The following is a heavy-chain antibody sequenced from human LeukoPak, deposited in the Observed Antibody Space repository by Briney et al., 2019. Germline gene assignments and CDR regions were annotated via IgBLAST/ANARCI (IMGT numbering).Heavy chain of an antibody. D-gene: IGHD3-3*01. CDR3: ARRFWSGYYLDY. CDR1: GGSISSSSYY. Sequence: SETLSLTCTVSGGSISSSSYYWGWIRQPPGKGLEWIGSIYYSGSTYYNPSLKSRVTISVDTSKNQFSLKLSSVTAADTAVYYCARRFWSGYYLDYWGQGTLVTVSS. J-gene: IGHJ4*02. CDR2: IYYSGST. V-gene: IGHV4-39*07.